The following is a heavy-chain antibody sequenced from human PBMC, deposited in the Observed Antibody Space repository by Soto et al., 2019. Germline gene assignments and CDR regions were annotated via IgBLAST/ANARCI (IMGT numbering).Heavy chain of an antibody. D-gene: IGHD5-12*01. CDR1: GGTFSSYT. CDR3: ARGCSIKNIVATIDNWFDP. J-gene: IGHJ5*02. Sequence: SVKVSCKASGGTFSSYTISWVRQAPGQGLEWMGRIIPILGIANYAQKFQGRVTITADKSTSTAYMELSSLRSEDTAVYYCARGCSIKNIVATIDNWFDPWGQGTLVTVSS. V-gene: IGHV1-69*02. CDR2: IIPILGIA.